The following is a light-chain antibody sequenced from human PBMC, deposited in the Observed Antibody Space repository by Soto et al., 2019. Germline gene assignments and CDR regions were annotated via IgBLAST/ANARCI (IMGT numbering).Light chain of an antibody. CDR3: KQYDNLPPYT. Sequence: DIQMTQSPSSLSASVGDRVTITCQARQDISNYLNWYQQKPGKAPKLLIYDASNLETGVPSRFSGSGSGTDFTFTISSLQPEDIAKYSWKQYDNLPPYTFGQGTKLDIK. J-gene: IGKJ2*01. V-gene: IGKV1-33*01. CDR2: DAS. CDR1: QDISNY.